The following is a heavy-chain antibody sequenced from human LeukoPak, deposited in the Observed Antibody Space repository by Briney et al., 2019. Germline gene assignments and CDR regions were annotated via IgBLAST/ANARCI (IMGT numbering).Heavy chain of an antibody. CDR3: AQDRGGEQQLIQGFAY. V-gene: IGHV3-30*18. CDR2: ISHDGSKI. Sequence: GGSLRLSCVASGFTFSSYGMHWVRQAPGKGLEWVAVISHDGSKIYYADSVKGRFTISRDNPKNTLFLQMNSLRTEDTAVYYCAQDRGGEQQLIQGFAYWGQGTLVTVSS. D-gene: IGHD6-13*01. J-gene: IGHJ4*02. CDR1: GFTFSSYG.